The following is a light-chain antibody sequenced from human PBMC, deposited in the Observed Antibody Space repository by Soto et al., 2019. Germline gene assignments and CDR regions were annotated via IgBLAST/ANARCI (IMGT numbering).Light chain of an antibody. V-gene: IGKV1-5*01. CDR2: ATS. CDR3: QQNNRPST. Sequence: RDSQSTSTRLAWHQQTPGNAPLLLIYATSTLESGVASRFSGSETGTKFPITISRLQDDAFANYYRQQNNRPSTFGQGTKVDIK. J-gene: IGKJ1*01. CDR1: QSTSTR.